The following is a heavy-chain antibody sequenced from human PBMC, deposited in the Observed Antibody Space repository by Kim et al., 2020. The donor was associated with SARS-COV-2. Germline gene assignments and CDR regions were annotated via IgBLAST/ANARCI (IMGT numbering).Heavy chain of an antibody. Sequence: ASVKVSCKASGYTFTSYGISWVRQAPGQGLEWMGWISAYNGNTNYAQKLQGRVTMTTDTSTSTAYMELRSLRSDDTAVYYCARGDEGSGWYRGYYYGMDVWGQGTTVTVSS. J-gene: IGHJ6*02. V-gene: IGHV1-18*01. CDR3: ARGDEGSGWYRGYYYGMDV. D-gene: IGHD6-19*01. CDR2: ISAYNGNT. CDR1: GYTFTSYG.